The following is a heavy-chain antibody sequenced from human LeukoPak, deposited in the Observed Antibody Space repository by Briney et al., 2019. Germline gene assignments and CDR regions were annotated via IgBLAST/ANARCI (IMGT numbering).Heavy chain of an antibody. V-gene: IGHV4-61*08. J-gene: IGHJ4*02. CDR3: ARQGWSTTYYFDY. CDR2: IYYSGST. Sequence: SETLSLTCTVSGGSISSGDYYWSWIRQPPGKGLEWIGYIYYSGSTNYNPSLKSRVTISVDTSKNQFSLKLSSVTAADTAVYYCARQGWSTTYYFDYWGQGTLVTVSS. CDR1: GGSISSGDYY. D-gene: IGHD6-19*01.